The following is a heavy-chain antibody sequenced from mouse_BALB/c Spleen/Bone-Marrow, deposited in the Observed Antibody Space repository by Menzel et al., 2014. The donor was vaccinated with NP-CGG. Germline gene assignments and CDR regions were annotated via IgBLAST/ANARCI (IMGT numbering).Heavy chain of an antibody. J-gene: IGHJ4*01. Sequence: LVESGAELMKPGASVKISCKATGYTFXSYWIEWVKQRPGHGLEWIGEILPGSGSTDYNEKFKGKTTFTADTSSNTAYIQLSNPTSEDSAVYYCASRYDAMDYWGQGTSVTVSS. V-gene: IGHV1-9*01. CDR3: ASRYDAMDY. CDR1: GYTFXSYW. CDR2: ILPGSGST.